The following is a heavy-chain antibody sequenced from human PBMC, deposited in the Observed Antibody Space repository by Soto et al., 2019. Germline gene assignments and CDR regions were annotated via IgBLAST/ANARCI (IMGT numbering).Heavy chain of an antibody. D-gene: IGHD6-13*01. V-gene: IGHV1-8*01. Sequence: QVQLVQSGAEVKKPGASVKVSCKASGYTFTSYDINWVRQATGQGLEWMGWMNPNSGNTGYAQKFQGRVTMTRNTSMITAYMEPSSLRSEAPAVYYCARSGYSSSWCYYSYYGMDVWGQGARVTVSS. J-gene: IGHJ6*02. CDR2: MNPNSGNT. CDR1: GYTFTSYD. CDR3: ARSGYSSSWCYYSYYGMDV.